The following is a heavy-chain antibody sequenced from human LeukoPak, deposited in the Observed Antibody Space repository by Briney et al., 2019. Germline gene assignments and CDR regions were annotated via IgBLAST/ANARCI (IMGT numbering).Heavy chain of an antibody. CDR3: AKDEENYYGSGSFDY. Sequence: QPGGSLRLSCAASGFTFSSYGMHWVRQAPGKGLEWVAVISYDGSNKYYADSVKGRFTISRDNSKNTLYLQMNSLRAEDTAVYYCAKDEENYYGSGSFDYWGQGTLVIVSS. V-gene: IGHV3-30*18. D-gene: IGHD3-10*01. CDR2: ISYDGSNK. CDR1: GFTFSSYG. J-gene: IGHJ4*02.